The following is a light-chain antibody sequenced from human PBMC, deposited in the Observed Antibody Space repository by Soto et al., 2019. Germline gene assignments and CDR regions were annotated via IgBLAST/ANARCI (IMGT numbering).Light chain of an antibody. CDR1: RSDVGGYNY. J-gene: IGLJ3*02. Sequence: SLLTQPPSSSGSRGRSVTISCTGTRSDVGGYNYVAWYQQYPGRAPKLMIYEVTKRPSGVPDRFSGSKSGDTASLTVSGLQAEDEADYYCSSYAASNNFYFVFGGGTKVTVL. V-gene: IGLV2-8*01. CDR3: SSYAASNNFYFV. CDR2: EVT.